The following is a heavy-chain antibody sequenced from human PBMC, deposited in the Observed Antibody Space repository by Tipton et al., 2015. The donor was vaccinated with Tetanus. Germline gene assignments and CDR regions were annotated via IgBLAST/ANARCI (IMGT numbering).Heavy chain of an antibody. J-gene: IGHJ6*02. CDR1: GFNFNTYI. CDR2: LSYDGSTE. V-gene: IGHV3-30-3*01. Sequence: SLRLSCAASGFNFNTYIIHWVRQAPGRGLQWVAVLSYDGSTEYYADSVKGRFTISRDRSWNMIYLQMNSLRAEDSAVYFCARYYDSNTYSFGDGMDVWGQGTTVTVSS. CDR3: ARYYDSNTYSFGDGMDV. D-gene: IGHD3-22*01.